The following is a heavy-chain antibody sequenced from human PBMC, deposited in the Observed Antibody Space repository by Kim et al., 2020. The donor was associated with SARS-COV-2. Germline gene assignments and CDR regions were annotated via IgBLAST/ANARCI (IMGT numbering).Heavy chain of an antibody. CDR3: AKRLGGEYYYYGMDV. V-gene: IGHV3-23*01. D-gene: IGHD2-21*01. Sequence: DSVKGRFTISRDNSKNTLYLQMNSLRAEDTAVYYCAKRLGGEYYYYGMDVWGQGTTVTVSS. J-gene: IGHJ6*02.